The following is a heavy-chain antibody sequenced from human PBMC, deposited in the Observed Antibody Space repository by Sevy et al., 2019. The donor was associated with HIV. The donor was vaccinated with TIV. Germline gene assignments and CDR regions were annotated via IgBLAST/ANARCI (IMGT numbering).Heavy chain of an antibody. CDR1: GGSITSLY. J-gene: IGHJ4*02. Sequence: SETLSLTCTVSGGSITSLYWNWIRQPPGKGLEWIANIYYNGHINYNPSLKGRVTLSLDTSKNQSSLRLSHVTAADTAMYYCAGGNAWGRGYSWGQGTLVTVSS. V-gene: IGHV4-59*08. D-gene: IGHD1-26*01. CDR3: AGGNAWGRGYS. CDR2: IYYNGHI.